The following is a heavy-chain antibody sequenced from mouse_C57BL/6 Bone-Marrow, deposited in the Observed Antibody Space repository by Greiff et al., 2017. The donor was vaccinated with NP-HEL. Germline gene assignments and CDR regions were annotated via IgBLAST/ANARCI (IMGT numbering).Heavy chain of an antibody. J-gene: IGHJ3*01. D-gene: IGHD2-5*01. V-gene: IGHV1-82*01. Sequence: VQLQQSGPELVKPGASVKISCKASGYAFSSSWMNWVKQRPGKGLEWIGRFYPGDGDTNYNGKFKGKATLTADKSSSTAYMQLSSLTSEDSAVYFCARKSNYPFAYWGQGTLVTVSA. CDR2: FYPGDGDT. CDR3: ARKSNYPFAY. CDR1: GYAFSSSW.